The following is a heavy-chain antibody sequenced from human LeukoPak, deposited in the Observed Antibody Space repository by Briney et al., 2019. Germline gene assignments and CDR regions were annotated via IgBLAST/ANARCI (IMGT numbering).Heavy chain of an antibody. Sequence: PSETLSLTCAVYGGSFSGYYWSWIRQPPGKGLEWIGEINHSGSTNYNPSLKSRVTISVDTSKNQFSLKLSPVTAADTAVYYCARHGSGNYFDYWGQGTLVTVSS. D-gene: IGHD3-10*01. CDR2: INHSGST. J-gene: IGHJ4*02. V-gene: IGHV4-34*01. CDR1: GGSFSGYY. CDR3: ARHGSGNYFDY.